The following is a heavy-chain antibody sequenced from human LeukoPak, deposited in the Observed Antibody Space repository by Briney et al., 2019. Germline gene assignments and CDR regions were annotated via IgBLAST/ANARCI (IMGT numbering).Heavy chain of an antibody. V-gene: IGHV4-34*01. CDR3: ARGGYYGSGNDFRFDP. Sequence: PSETLSLACAVYGGSFSGYYCSWIRQPPGKGLEWIGEINHSGSTNYNPSLKSRVTISVDTSKNQFSLKLSSVTAADTAIYYCARGGYYGSGNDFRFDPWGQGTLVTVSS. D-gene: IGHD3-10*01. CDR1: GGSFSGYY. CDR2: INHSGST. J-gene: IGHJ5*02.